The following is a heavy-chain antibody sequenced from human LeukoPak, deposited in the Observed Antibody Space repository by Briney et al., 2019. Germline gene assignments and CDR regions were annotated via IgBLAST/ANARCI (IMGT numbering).Heavy chain of an antibody. CDR2: IIPIFGTA. V-gene: IGHV1-69*13. J-gene: IGHJ4*02. D-gene: IGHD4-17*01. Sequence: GASVKVSCKASGYSFSSNYIHWVRQAPGQGLEWMGGIIPIFGTANYAQKFQGRVTITADESTSTAYMELSSLRSEDTAVYYCACDYGAEGWGQGTLVTVSS. CDR1: GYSFSSNY. CDR3: ACDYGAEG.